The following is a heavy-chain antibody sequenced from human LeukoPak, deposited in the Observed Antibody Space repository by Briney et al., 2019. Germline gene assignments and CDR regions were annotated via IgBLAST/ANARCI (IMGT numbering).Heavy chain of an antibody. CDR1: GFTFSSYW. V-gene: IGHV3-7*03. Sequence: GGSLRLSCAASGFTFSSYWMSWVRQAPGKGLEWVANIKQDGSEKYYVDSVKGRFTISRDNAKNSLYLQMNSLRAEDTAVYYCARVVVPATTGAFDIWGQGTMVTVSS. CDR3: ARVVVPATTGAFDI. D-gene: IGHD2-2*01. J-gene: IGHJ3*02. CDR2: IKQDGSEK.